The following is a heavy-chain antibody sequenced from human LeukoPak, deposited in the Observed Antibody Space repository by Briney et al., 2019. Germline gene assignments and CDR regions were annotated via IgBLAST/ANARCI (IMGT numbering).Heavy chain of an antibody. CDR3: AKVAGAAFIDL. CDR1: GFTFEDYA. J-gene: IGHJ2*01. Sequence: SGRSLRLACAVSGFTFEDYARHSVRQAPGRGLEWVSGIPWRSDRLGDADAVQGRFTIPSDDAKQYLYQQINILRTDDTFLCYCAKVAGAAFIDLSGRGTPVTLSS. CDR2: IPWRSDRL. V-gene: IGHV3-9*01. D-gene: IGHD6-25*01.